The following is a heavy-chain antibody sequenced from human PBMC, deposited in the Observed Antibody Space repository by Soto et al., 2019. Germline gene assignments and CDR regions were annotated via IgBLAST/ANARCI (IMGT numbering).Heavy chain of an antibody. CDR1: GFTFSSYG. J-gene: IGHJ1*01. V-gene: IGHV3-30*18. CDR3: AKDEQQWLVGYFQH. Sequence: GGSLRLSCAASGFTFSSYGMHWVRQAPGKGLEWVAVISYDGSNKYYADSVKGRFTISRDNSKNTLYLQMNSLRAEDTAVYYCAKDEQQWLVGYFQHWGQGTLVNVSS. D-gene: IGHD6-19*01. CDR2: ISYDGSNK.